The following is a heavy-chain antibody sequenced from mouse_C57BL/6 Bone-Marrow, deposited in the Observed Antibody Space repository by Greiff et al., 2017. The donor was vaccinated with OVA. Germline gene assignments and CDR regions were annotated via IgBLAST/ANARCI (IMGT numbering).Heavy chain of an antibody. CDR3: ARVSNRDYYAIDY. CDR1: GYTFTGYW. J-gene: IGHJ4*01. D-gene: IGHD2-5*01. V-gene: IGHV1-9*01. CDR2: ILPGSGNT. Sequence: QVQLQQSGAELMKPGASVKLSCKASGYTFTGYWIEWVKQRPGHGLEWIGEILPGSGNTNYNEKFKGKATFTADTSSNTAYMQLSSLTTEDSAIYDCARVSNRDYYAIDYWGQGTSVTVSS.